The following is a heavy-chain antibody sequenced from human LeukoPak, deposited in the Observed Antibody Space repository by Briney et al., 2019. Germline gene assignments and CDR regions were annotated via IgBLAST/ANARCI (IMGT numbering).Heavy chain of an antibody. CDR1: GFTFSSYG. J-gene: IGHJ4*02. D-gene: IGHD2-15*01. CDR2: IRYDGSNK. CDR3: ARRYCSGGSCYRDY. V-gene: IGHV3-30*02. Sequence: GGSLRLSCAASGFTFSSYGMHWVRQAPGKGLEWVAFIRYDGSNKYYADSVKGRFTISRDNSKNTLYLQMNSLRAEDMAVYYCARRYCSGGSCYRDYWGQGTLVTVSS.